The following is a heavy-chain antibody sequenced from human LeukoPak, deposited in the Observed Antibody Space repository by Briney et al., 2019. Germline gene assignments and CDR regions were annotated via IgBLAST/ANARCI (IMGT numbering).Heavy chain of an antibody. CDR3: TKGRGI. J-gene: IGHJ4*02. D-gene: IGHD3-10*01. CDR1: GGSIISSNYH. Sequence: SETLSLTCTVSGGSIISSNYHWAWIRQPAGKGLEWIGHIYTSGTSNYNPSLRSRVTISVDTSKNQFSLKLTSVTAADTAVYYCTKGRGIWGQGTLVTVSS. V-gene: IGHV4-61*09. CDR2: IYTSGTS.